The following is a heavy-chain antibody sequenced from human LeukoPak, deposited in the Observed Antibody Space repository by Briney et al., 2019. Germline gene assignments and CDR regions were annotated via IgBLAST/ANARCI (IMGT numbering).Heavy chain of an antibody. CDR2: ISSSSSYI. Sequence: GVSLRPTCAASGFTFSSYSMNWVRQAPGKGLEWVSSISSSSSYIYYADSVKGRFTISRDNAKNSLYLQMNSLRAEDTAVYYCARGEDIVVVVAAPGGYFDYWGQGTLVTVSS. J-gene: IGHJ4*02. CDR3: ARGEDIVVVVAAPGGYFDY. D-gene: IGHD2-15*01. V-gene: IGHV3-21*01. CDR1: GFTFSSYS.